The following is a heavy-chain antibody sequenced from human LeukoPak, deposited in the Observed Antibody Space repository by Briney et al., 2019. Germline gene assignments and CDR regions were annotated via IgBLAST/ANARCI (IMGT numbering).Heavy chain of an antibody. CDR2: ISSTSTFI. CDR1: GFTFSKYS. CDR3: ARAYFDSSDYPQTYYYYYMDV. J-gene: IGHJ6*03. V-gene: IGHV3-21*01. Sequence: AGGSLRLSCAASGFTFSKYSMNWVRQAPGKGLEWVASISSTSTFIYSADSVKGRFTISRDTAKNSLFLQMNSLRAEDTAIYYCARAYFDSSDYPQTYYYYYMDVWGKGTTVTVSS. D-gene: IGHD3-22*01.